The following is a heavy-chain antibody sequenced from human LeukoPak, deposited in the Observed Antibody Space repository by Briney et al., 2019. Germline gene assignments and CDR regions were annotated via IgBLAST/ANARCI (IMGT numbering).Heavy chain of an antibody. CDR1: GFTFSSYA. Sequence: GGSLRLSCAASGFTFSSYAMSWVRQAPGKGLEWVSAISGSGGSTYYADSVKGRFTISRDNSKNTLYLQMNSLGAEDTAVYYCVGISSGYYFDYWGQGTLVTVSS. CDR2: ISGSGGST. D-gene: IGHD3-22*01. V-gene: IGHV3-23*01. J-gene: IGHJ4*02. CDR3: VGISSGYYFDY.